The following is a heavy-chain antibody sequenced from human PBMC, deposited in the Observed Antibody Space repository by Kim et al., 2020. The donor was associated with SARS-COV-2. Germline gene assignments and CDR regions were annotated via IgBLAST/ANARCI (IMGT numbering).Heavy chain of an antibody. CDR1: GGTFSSYA. CDR3: ARGPLGRMVRGVITSRWFDP. D-gene: IGHD3-10*01. Sequence: SVKVSCKASGGTFSSYAISWVRQAPGQGLEWMGGIIPIFGTANYAQKFQGRVTITADKSTSTAYMELSSLRSEDTAVYYCARGPLGRMVRGVITSRWFDPWGQGTLVTVSS. CDR2: IIPIFGTA. J-gene: IGHJ5*02. V-gene: IGHV1-69*06.